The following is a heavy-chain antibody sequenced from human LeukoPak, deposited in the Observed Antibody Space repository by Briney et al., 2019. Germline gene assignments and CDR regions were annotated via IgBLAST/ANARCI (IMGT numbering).Heavy chain of an antibody. CDR1: GGSFSGYY. CDR3: ARWYYYDSSGSLINWFDP. D-gene: IGHD3-22*01. CDR2: INHSGST. V-gene: IGHV4-34*09. Sequence: SETLSLTCAVYGGSFSGYYWSWIRQPPGKGLEWIGEINHSGSTNYNPSLKSRVTISVDTSKNQFSLKLSSVTAADTAVYYCARWYYYDSSGSLINWFDPWGQGTLVTVSS. J-gene: IGHJ5*02.